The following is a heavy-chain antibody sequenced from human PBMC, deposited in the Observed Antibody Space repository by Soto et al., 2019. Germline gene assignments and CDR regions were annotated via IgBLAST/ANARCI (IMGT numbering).Heavy chain of an antibody. D-gene: IGHD3-3*01. CDR2: ISHVETT. V-gene: IGHV4-30-2*06. CDR3: ERGGGYDSFDF. Sequence: SETLSLTCSVSGVTISYGGYSWSWIRQSPGKGLEWLGYISHVETTYYNPSFQSRLSLSIDRTRNQFSLSLSSMTAADKAAYYCERGGGYDSFDFWGQGLQVTVYS. J-gene: IGHJ4*02. CDR1: GVTISYGGYS.